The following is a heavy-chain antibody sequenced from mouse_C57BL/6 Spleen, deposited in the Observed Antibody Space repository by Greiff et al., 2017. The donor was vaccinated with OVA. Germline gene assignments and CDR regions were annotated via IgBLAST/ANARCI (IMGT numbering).Heavy chain of an antibody. CDR1: GYTFTDYY. Sequence: VKLMESGAELVKPGASVKISCKASGYTFTDYYINWVKQRPGQGLEWIGKIGPGSGSTYYNEKFKGKATLTADKSSSTAYMQLSSLTSEDSAVYFCASSYDYDGYAMDYWGQGTSVTVSS. V-gene: IGHV1-77*01. D-gene: IGHD2-4*01. J-gene: IGHJ4*01. CDR2: IGPGSGST. CDR3: ASSYDYDGYAMDY.